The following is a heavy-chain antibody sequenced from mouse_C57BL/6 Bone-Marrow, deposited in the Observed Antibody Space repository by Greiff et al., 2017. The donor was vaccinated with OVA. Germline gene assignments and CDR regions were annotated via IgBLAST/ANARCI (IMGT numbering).Heavy chain of an antibody. D-gene: IGHD2-4*01. V-gene: IGHV1-19*01. CDR2: INPYNGGT. Sequence: EVQLQESGPVLVKPGASVKMSCKASGYTFTDYYMNWVKQSHGKSLEWIGVINPYNGGTSYNQKFKGKATLTVDKSSSTAYMELNSLTSEDSAVYYCARSFYYDYDGWFAYWGQGTLVTVSA. CDR1: GYTFTDYY. J-gene: IGHJ3*01. CDR3: ARSFYYDYDGWFAY.